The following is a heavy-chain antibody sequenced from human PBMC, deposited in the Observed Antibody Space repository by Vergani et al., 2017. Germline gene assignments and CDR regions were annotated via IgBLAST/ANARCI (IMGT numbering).Heavy chain of an antibody. CDR3: ARVFRRSLIDY. CDR2: IYYSGST. CDR1: GGSISSSSYY. Sequence: QLQLQESGPGLVKPSETLSLTCTVSGGSISSSSYYWGWIRQPPGKGLEWIGSIYYSGSTYYNPSLKSRVTISVDTSKNQFSLKLSSVTAADTAVYYCARVFRRSLIDYWGQGTLVTVSS. V-gene: IGHV4-39*07. J-gene: IGHJ4*02. D-gene: IGHD3-3*01.